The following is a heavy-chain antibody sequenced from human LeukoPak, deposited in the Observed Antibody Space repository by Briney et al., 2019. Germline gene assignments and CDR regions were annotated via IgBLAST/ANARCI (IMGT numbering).Heavy chain of an antibody. V-gene: IGHV3-43D*04. CDR1: GFTFDDYA. D-gene: IGHD6-13*01. CDR2: ITCDGFTT. J-gene: IGHJ4*02. CDR3: AKGVAGQQRGFDY. Sequence: GGSLRLSCAASGFTFDDYAMHWVRQAPGKGLEWVSLITCDGFTTYYADSVKGRFTISRDNRKNSLYLQMNSRRGEDAALYYCAKGVAGQQRGFDYWGQGTLVTVSS.